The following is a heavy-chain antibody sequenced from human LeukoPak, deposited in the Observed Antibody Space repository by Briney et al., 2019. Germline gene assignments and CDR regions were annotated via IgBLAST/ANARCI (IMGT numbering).Heavy chain of an antibody. V-gene: IGHV3-48*03. J-gene: IGHJ5*02. D-gene: IGHD3-3*01. CDR3: ARDLGDNYTPERLTP. CDR2: ISRQGNTI. CDR1: GFTFSSYE. Sequence: PGGSLRLSCAASGFTFSSYEMNWIRQAPGKGPEWISFISRQGNTIYYAASVRGRFTISRDNAKNSLYLQMNSLRAEDTAVYYCARDLGDNYTPERLTPWGQGTLVAVSS.